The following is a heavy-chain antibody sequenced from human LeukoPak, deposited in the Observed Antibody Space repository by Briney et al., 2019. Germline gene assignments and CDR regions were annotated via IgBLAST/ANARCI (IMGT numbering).Heavy chain of an antibody. V-gene: IGHV4-59*08. J-gene: IGHJ3*01. CDR2: VYYTGRT. Sequence: SETLSLTCSVSDGSTTGFYWSWIRQPPGKGLEWIAYVYYTGRTLYNPSLESRVTISVDTSKTQFSLTVTSVTAADTAVYYCARHMSVSYDAFDLWGRGTTVTVSS. CDR1: DGSTTGFY. D-gene: IGHD3-10*01. CDR3: ARHMSVSYDAFDL.